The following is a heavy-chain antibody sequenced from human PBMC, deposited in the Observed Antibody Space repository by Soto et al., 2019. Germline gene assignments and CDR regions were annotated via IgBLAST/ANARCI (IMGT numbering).Heavy chain of an antibody. Sequence: QVQLQESGPGLVKPSQTLSLTCTVSGGSISSGGYYWSWIRQHPGKGLEWIGYIYYSGSTYYNPSLKSRVTISVDTSKNQFSLKLSSVTAADTAVYYCARDRWQQLIHYFDYWGQGTLVTVSS. J-gene: IGHJ4*02. V-gene: IGHV4-31*03. CDR2: IYYSGST. CDR1: GGSISSGGYY. D-gene: IGHD6-13*01. CDR3: ARDRWQQLIHYFDY.